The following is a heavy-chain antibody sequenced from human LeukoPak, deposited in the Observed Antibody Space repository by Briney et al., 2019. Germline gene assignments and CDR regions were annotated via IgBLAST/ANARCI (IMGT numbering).Heavy chain of an antibody. CDR3: ARERFSSGWTDY. Sequence: GRSLRLSCAASGFTFNHYALHWVRQAPGKGLEWVALISYDGSDKYYADSVKGRFTISRDNSKDTLYLQMNSLKTEDTAVYYCARERFSSGWTDYWGQGTLVTVSS. J-gene: IGHJ4*02. CDR1: GFTFNHYA. CDR2: ISYDGSDK. V-gene: IGHV3-30*04. D-gene: IGHD6-19*01.